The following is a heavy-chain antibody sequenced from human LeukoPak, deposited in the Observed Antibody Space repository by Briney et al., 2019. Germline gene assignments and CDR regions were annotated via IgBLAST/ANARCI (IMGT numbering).Heavy chain of an antibody. V-gene: IGHV4-38-2*02. D-gene: IGHD3-22*01. CDR3: ARSLYYYDSSGYAPRRFDY. CDR1: GYSISSGYY. Sequence: SETLSLTCTVSGYSISSGYYWGWIRQPPGKGLEWIGSINHSGSTNYNPSLKSRVTISVDTSKNQFSLKLSSVTAADTAVYYCARSLYYYDSSGYAPRRFDYWGQGTLVTVSS. CDR2: INHSGST. J-gene: IGHJ4*02.